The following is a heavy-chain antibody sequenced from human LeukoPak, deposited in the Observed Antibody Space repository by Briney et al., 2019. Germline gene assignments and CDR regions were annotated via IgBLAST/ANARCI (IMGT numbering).Heavy chain of an antibody. CDR2: ITGDGGTT. Sequence: GGSLRLSCAASGFTFDDYAMHWVRHVPGKGLEWVSLITGDGGTTYYVASVKGRFTISRDNSKNSLYLQMNGLRTEETSLYYCARVLSSAWFDAFDIWGQGTMVTVSS. CDR3: ARVLSSAWFDAFDI. V-gene: IGHV3-43*02. D-gene: IGHD6-19*01. J-gene: IGHJ3*02. CDR1: GFTFDDYA.